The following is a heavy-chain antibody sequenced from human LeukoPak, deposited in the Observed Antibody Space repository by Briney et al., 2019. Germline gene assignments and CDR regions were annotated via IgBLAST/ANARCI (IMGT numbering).Heavy chain of an antibody. Sequence: GGSLRLSCAASGFTFSKYNMNWVRQAPGKGLEWVSSISSSSSYIYYADSVKGRLTISRDNAKNSLYLQMNSLRAEDTAVYYCARDQGDGYNYWGQGTLVTVSS. CDR3: ARDQGDGYNY. CDR1: GFTFSKYN. J-gene: IGHJ4*02. V-gene: IGHV3-21*04. CDR2: ISSSSSYI. D-gene: IGHD5-24*01.